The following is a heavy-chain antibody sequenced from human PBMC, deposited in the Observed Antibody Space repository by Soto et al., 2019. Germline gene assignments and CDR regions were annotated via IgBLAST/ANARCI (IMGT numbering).Heavy chain of an antibody. D-gene: IGHD6-13*01. CDR1: GFTFSSYS. J-gene: IGHJ5*02. Sequence: GGSLRLSCAASGFTFSSYSMNWVRQAPGKGLEWVSYISTSGGTIYYAQYLKGRVTMSRDNSKSLVYMEMSSLRDEDTAVYYCARGQELPRYSSSRYWFDPWGQGTLVTVSS. CDR2: ISTSGGTI. CDR3: ARGQELPRYSSSRYWFDP. V-gene: IGHV3-48*02.